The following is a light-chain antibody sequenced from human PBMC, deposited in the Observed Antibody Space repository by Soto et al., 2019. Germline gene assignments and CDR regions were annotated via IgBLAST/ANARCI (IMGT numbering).Light chain of an antibody. CDR1: SSNIGSNT. CDR2: SNN. Sequence: QCVLTQPPSASGTPGQRVTISCSGSSSNIGSNTVNWYQQLPGTAPKLLIYSNNQRPSGVPDRFSGSESGTSASLAISGLQSEDEADYYCAAWDDSLNGSVFGTGTKVTVL. J-gene: IGLJ1*01. V-gene: IGLV1-44*01. CDR3: AAWDDSLNGSV.